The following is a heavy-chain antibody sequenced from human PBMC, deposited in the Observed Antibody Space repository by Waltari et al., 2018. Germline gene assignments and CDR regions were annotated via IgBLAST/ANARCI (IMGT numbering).Heavy chain of an antibody. CDR3: ARILLTSYYGSGSYYNQNSGDY. V-gene: IGHV4-39*07. J-gene: IGHJ4*02. D-gene: IGHD3-10*01. CDR1: GCSIRSSSYY. CDR2: IYYSGST. Sequence: QLQLQESGPGLVKPSETLSLPCTVSGCSIRSSSYYWGWIRQPPGKRMEWIGSIYYSGSTYYNPSLKSRVTISVDTSKNQFSLKLSSVTAADTAVYYCARILLTSYYGSGSYYNQNSGDYWGQGTLVTVSS.